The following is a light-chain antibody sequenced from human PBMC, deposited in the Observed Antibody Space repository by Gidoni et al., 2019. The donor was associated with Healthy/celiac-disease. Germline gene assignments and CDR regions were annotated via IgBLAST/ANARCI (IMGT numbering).Light chain of an antibody. CDR3: QQYGSSPSCS. Sequence: IVLTQPPGTLSLSPGERATLSCRASQSVSSSYLAWYQQKPGQAPRLLIYGASSRATGIPDRFSGSGSGTDFTLTISRLEPEDFAVYYCQQYGSSPSCSFGQGTKLEIK. CDR2: GAS. CDR1: QSVSSSY. J-gene: IGKJ2*04. V-gene: IGKV3-20*01.